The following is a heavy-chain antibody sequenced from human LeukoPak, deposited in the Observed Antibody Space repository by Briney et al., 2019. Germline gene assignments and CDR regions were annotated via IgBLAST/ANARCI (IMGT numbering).Heavy chain of an antibody. D-gene: IGHD3-22*01. CDR2: ISGSGGST. V-gene: IGHV3-23*01. Sequence: GGSLRLSCAASGFTFSSYAMSWVRQAPGKGLKWVSAISGSGGSTYYADSVKGRFTISRDNSKNTLYLQMNSLRAEDTAVYYCAKDSVGYYDSSGYPNPFDYWGQGTLVTVSS. J-gene: IGHJ4*02. CDR3: AKDSVGYYDSSGYPNPFDY. CDR1: GFTFSSYA.